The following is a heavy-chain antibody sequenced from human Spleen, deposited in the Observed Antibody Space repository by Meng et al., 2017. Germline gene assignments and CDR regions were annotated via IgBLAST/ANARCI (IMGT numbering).Heavy chain of an antibody. CDR1: GGSISSSNW. V-gene: IGHV4-4*02. Sequence: NPAWTLPLTCAVSGGSISSSNWWSWARQPPGKGLEWIGEIYHSGSTNYNPSLKSRVTISVDKSKNQFSLKLSSVTAADTAVYYCASGPRGPDQMYYFDYWGQGTLVTVSS. CDR3: ASGPRGPDQMYYFDY. J-gene: IGHJ4*02. CDR2: IYHSGST. D-gene: IGHD1-14*01.